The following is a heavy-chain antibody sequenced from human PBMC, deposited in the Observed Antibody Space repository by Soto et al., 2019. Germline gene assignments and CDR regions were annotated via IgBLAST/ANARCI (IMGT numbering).Heavy chain of an antibody. J-gene: IGHJ4*02. V-gene: IGHV3-23*01. CDR1: GFTCSSYA. Sequence: GGSLRLSCAASGFTCSSYAMSWVRQAPGKGLEWVSAISGSGGSTYYADSVKGRFTISRDNSKNTLYLQMNSLRAEDTAVYYCAKDYSSRWSSTDYCGQGPLVTVSS. D-gene: IGHD6-19*01. CDR2: ISGSGGST. CDR3: AKDYSSRWSSTDY.